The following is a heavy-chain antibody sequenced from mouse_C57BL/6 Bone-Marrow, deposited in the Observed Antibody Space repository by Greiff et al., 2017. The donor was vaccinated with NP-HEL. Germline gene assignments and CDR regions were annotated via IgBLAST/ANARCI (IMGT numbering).Heavy chain of an antibody. Sequence: QVQLQQPGAELVKPGASVKMSCKASGYTFTSYWITWVKQRPGQGLEWIGDIYPGSGSTNYNEKFKSKATLTVDTSSNTAYMQLSSLTSEDSAVYYCARTAQATGLLYYFDDWGQGTTLTVSS. J-gene: IGHJ2*01. CDR2: IYPGSGST. CDR3: ARTAQATGLLYYFDD. D-gene: IGHD3-2*02. CDR1: GYTFTSYW. V-gene: IGHV1-55*01.